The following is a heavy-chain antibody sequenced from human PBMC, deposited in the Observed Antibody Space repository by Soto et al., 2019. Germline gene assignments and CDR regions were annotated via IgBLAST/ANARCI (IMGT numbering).Heavy chain of an antibody. Sequence: EVQLEESGGDLVQPGGSLRLSCAASGFTLSAYWMTLVRQAPGKGLEWVANINRDGSKKSYLDSVRGRFTISRDNVGKSLYLQMDSLRADDTALYYCARDVSPGSSSLYLDAFDIWGQGTRVTVSS. CDR1: GFTLSAYW. CDR3: ARDVSPGSSSLYLDAFDI. V-gene: IGHV3-7*05. CDR2: INRDGSKK. J-gene: IGHJ3*02. D-gene: IGHD6-13*01.